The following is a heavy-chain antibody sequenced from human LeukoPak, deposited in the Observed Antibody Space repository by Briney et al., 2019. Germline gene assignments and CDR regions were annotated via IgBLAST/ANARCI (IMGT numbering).Heavy chain of an antibody. V-gene: IGHV3-48*03. CDR2: ISGSGNTI. CDR3: AKDRMIVVVIGYFDY. CDR1: GFTFSSYE. D-gene: IGHD3-22*01. Sequence: GGSLRLSCAASGFTFSSYEMNWFRQAPGKGLQWVSYISGSGNTIYYADSVKGRFTISRDNSKNTLYLQMNSLRAEDTAVYYCAKDRMIVVVIGYFDYWGQGTLVTVSS. J-gene: IGHJ4*02.